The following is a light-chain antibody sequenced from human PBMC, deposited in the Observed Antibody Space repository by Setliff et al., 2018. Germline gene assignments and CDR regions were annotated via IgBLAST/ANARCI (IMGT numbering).Light chain of an antibody. CDR3: CSHTTSSTWV. CDR2: DVN. CDR1: ASDIGAYNY. J-gene: IGLJ3*02. V-gene: IGLV2-14*03. Sequence: QSALAQPASVSGSPGQSITISCTGTASDIGAYNYVSWYQQHPGKAPNLMIYDVNNRPSGISNRFSGSKSGNTASLTISGLQADDEADYYCCSHTTSSTWVFGGGTKGTVL.